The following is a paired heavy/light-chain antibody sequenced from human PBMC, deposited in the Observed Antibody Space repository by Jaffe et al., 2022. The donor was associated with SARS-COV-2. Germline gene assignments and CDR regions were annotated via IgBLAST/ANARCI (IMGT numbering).Light chain of an antibody. CDR1: QSISSY. Sequence: DIQMTQSPSSLSASVGDRVTITCRASQSISSYLNWYQQKPGKAPKLLIYAASSLQSGVPSRFSGSGSGTDFTLTISSLQPEDFATYYCQQSYSTPRITFGPGTKVDIK. J-gene: IGKJ3*01. V-gene: IGKV1-39*01. CDR3: QQSYSTPRIT. CDR2: AAS.
Heavy chain of an antibody. CDR3: AKDGWVAAAGIGPTYNWFDP. V-gene: IGHV3-23*04. J-gene: IGHJ5*02. Sequence: EVQLVESGGGLVQPGGSLRLSCAASGFTFSSYAMSWVRQAPGKGLEWVSAISGSGGSTYYADSVKGRFTISRDNSKNTLYLQMNSLRAEDTAVYYCAKDGWVAAAGIGPTYNWFDPWGQGTLVTVSS. CDR1: GFTFSSYA. D-gene: IGHD6-13*01. CDR2: ISGSGGST.